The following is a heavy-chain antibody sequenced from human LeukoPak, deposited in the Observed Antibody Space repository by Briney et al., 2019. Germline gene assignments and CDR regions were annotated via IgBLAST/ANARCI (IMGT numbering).Heavy chain of an antibody. CDR3: ARGRRRAYYYYYYYMDV. Sequence: SETLSLTCAVYGGTFSGYYWSWIRQPPGKGLEWIGYIYYSGSTNYNPSLKSRVTISVDTSKNQFSLKLSSVTAADTAVYYCARGRRRAYYYYYYYMDVWGKGTTVTVSS. J-gene: IGHJ6*03. CDR1: GGTFSGYY. D-gene: IGHD6-6*01. V-gene: IGHV4-59*01. CDR2: IYYSGST.